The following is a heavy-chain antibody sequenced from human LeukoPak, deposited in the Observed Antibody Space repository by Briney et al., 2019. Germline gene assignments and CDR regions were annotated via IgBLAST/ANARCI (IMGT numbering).Heavy chain of an antibody. V-gene: IGHV3-23*01. Sequence: PGGSLRLSCAASGFTFSSYAMSWVRQAPGKGLEWVSAISGSGGSTYYADSVKGRFTISRDNSKNTLYLQMNSLRAEDTAVYYCARDKQSDFWSGSFSDWGQGTLVTVSS. J-gene: IGHJ4*02. D-gene: IGHD3-3*01. CDR2: ISGSGGST. CDR3: ARDKQSDFWSGSFSD. CDR1: GFTFSSYA.